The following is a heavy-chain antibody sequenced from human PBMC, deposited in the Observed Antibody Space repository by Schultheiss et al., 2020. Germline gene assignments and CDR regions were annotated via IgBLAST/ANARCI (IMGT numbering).Heavy chain of an antibody. J-gene: IGHJ4*02. V-gene: IGHV4-59*12. CDR1: GGSISRYY. D-gene: IGHD1-26*01. CDR3: ARGRGRMSYFDY. CDR2: IYHSGHT. Sequence: SETLSLTCTVSGGSISRYYWSWIRQPPGKGLEWFGYIYHSGHTNYNPSLKSRVTISVDTSKNQFSLKLSSVTAADTAVYYCARGRGRMSYFDYWGQGTLVTVSS.